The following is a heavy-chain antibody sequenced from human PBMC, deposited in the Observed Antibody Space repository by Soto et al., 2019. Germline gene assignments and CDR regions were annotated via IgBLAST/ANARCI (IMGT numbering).Heavy chain of an antibody. Sequence: SETLSLTCAVSGGSISSSNWWSWVRQPPGKGLEWIGEIYHSGSTNYNPSLKSRVTISVDKSKNQFSLKLSSVTAADTAVYYCARDATGRELRPHFDYWGQGTLVTVSS. J-gene: IGHJ4*02. CDR3: ARDATGRELRPHFDY. CDR2: IYHSGST. V-gene: IGHV4-4*02. CDR1: GGSISSSNW. D-gene: IGHD1-26*01.